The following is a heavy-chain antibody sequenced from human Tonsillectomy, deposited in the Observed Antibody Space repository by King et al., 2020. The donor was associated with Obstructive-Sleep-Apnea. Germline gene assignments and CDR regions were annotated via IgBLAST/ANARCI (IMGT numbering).Heavy chain of an antibody. CDR3: ARDRVGRDGYNRFDY. CDR2: IYYSGST. V-gene: IGHV4-59*01. Sequence: VQLQESGPGLVKPSETLSLTCTVSGGSISSYYWSWIRQPPGKALEWIGYIYYSGSTNYNPSLKSRVTISVDTSKNQFSLKLSSVTAADTAVYYCARDRVGRDGYNRFDYWGQGTLVTVSS. J-gene: IGHJ4*02. CDR1: GGSISSYY. D-gene: IGHD5-24*01.